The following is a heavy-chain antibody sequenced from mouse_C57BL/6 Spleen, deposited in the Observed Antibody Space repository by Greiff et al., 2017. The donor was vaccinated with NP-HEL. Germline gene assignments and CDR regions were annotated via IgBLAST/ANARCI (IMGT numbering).Heavy chain of an antibody. V-gene: IGHV1-53*01. J-gene: IGHJ3*01. CDR3: ARQGVITTEGFAY. CDR2: INPSNGGT. D-gene: IGHD1-1*01. CDR1: GYTFTSYW. Sequence: VQLQQSGTELVKPGASVKLSCKASGYTFTSYWMHWVKQRPGQGLEWIGNINPSNGGTNYNEKFKSKATLTVDKSSSTAYMQLSSLTSEDSAVYYWARQGVITTEGFAYWGQGTLVTVSA.